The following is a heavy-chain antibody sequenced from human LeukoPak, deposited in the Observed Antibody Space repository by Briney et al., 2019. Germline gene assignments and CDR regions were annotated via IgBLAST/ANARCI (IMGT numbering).Heavy chain of an antibody. Sequence: LPGGSLRLSCAASVFTFSPYAMSWVRQAPGKGLEWVSAISGSGDSTCYADSVKGRFTISRDNSKNTLYLQMNSLRADDTAVYYSAKNTSGSYFDYWGQGTLVTVSS. J-gene: IGHJ4*02. CDR1: VFTFSPYA. D-gene: IGHD1-26*01. CDR3: AKNTSGSYFDY. V-gene: IGHV3-23*01. CDR2: ISGSGDST.